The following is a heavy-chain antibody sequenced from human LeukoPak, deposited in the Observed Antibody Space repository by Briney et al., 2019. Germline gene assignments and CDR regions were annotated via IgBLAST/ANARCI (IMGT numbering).Heavy chain of an antibody. Sequence: SETLSLTCTVSGGSISSGGYYWSWIRRHPGKGLEWIGHIYYSGSTYYNPSLKSRVTISVDTSKNQFSLKLSSVTAADTAVYYCARGALWGSYRYTYFDYWGQGTLVTVSS. V-gene: IGHV4-31*03. J-gene: IGHJ4*02. CDR2: IYYSGST. CDR1: GGSISSGGYY. D-gene: IGHD3-16*02. CDR3: ARGALWGSYRYTYFDY.